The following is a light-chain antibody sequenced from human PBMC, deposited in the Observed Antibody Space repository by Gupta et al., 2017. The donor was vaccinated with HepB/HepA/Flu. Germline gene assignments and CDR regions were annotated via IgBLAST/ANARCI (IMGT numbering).Light chain of an antibody. CDR1: SSNIGGNT. CDR2: SNN. Sequence: QSVLTQPPSASGTPGQRVTISCSGSSSNIGGNTVNWYQHLPGTAPKLLIYSNNQRPSGVPDRFSGSKSGTSASLAISRLQAGDEAEYYCATWDDRLNGGVFGGGTKLTVL. V-gene: IGLV1-44*01. CDR3: ATWDDRLNGGV. J-gene: IGLJ2*01.